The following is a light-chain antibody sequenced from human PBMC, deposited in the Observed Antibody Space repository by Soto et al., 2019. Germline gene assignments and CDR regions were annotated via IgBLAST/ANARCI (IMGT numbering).Light chain of an antibody. CDR2: GAS. CDR3: QYYGNSPKLT. CDR1: QSVSSSY. V-gene: IGKV3-20*01. Sequence: EVVLTQSPGTLSLSPGERATLSCRASQSVSSSYLAWYQQKPGQAPRLLIYGASSRATGFPDRFSGTGSGTDFTLTISRLQPEDFAVYYCQYYGNSPKLTFGGGTKVVIK. J-gene: IGKJ4*01.